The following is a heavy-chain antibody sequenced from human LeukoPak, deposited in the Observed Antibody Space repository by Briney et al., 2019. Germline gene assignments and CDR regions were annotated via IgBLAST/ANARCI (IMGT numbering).Heavy chain of an antibody. CDR2: IYYSGST. V-gene: IGHV4-31*03. CDR3: ARDTVVVTAITYDAFDI. Sequence: SETLSLTCTVSGGSISSGVYYWSWIRQHPGKGLEWIGYIYYSGSTYYNPSLKSRVTISVDTSKNQFSLKLSSVTAADTAVYYCARDTVVVTAITYDAFDIWGQGTMVTVSS. CDR1: GGSISSGVYY. D-gene: IGHD2-21*02. J-gene: IGHJ3*02.